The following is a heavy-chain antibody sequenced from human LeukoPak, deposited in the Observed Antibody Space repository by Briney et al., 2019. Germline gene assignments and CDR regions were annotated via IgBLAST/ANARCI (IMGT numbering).Heavy chain of an antibody. V-gene: IGHV1-18*01. Sequence: ASVKVSCKASGYTCTSYGISWVRQAPEQGLEWMGWISVYNGNTNYVQKLQGRVTMTTDTSTSTAYMELRSLRSDDTGVYYCARKCGGSCYQAFDIWGQGTMVTVSS. J-gene: IGHJ3*02. D-gene: IGHD2-15*01. CDR2: ISVYNGNT. CDR1: GYTCTSYG. CDR3: ARKCGGSCYQAFDI.